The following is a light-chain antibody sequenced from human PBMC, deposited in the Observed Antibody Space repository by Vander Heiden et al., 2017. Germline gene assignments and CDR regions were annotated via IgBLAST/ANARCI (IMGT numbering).Light chain of an antibody. Sequence: QSVLTQPPSVSGAPGKRVTISGTGSSSNIGAGYDVHWYQQLPGTAPKLLIYGNSNRPSGVPDRFSGSKSGTSASLAITGLQAEDEADYYCQSYDSSLSGWVFGGWTKLTVL. V-gene: IGLV1-40*01. CDR3: QSYDSSLSGWV. CDR1: SSNIGAGYD. J-gene: IGLJ3*02. CDR2: GNS.